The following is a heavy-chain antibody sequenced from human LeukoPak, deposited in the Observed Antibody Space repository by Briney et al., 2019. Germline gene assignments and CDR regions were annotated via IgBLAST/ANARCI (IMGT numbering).Heavy chain of an antibody. Sequence: GGSLRLSCTTSGFTFSAYSMNWVRQAPGKGLEWVSSITSSSSYIYYADSVKGRFTISRDNAKNSLYLQMNSLRAEDTAVYYCARHVVAVGFDYWGQGTLVTVSS. D-gene: IGHD3-22*01. CDR1: GFTFSAYS. V-gene: IGHV3-21*01. J-gene: IGHJ4*02. CDR2: ITSSSSYI. CDR3: ARHVVAVGFDY.